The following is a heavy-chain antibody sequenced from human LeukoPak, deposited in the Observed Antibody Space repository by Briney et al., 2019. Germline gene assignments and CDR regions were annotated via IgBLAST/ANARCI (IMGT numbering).Heavy chain of an antibody. Sequence: SETLSLTCTVSGGSISSSSYYWGWIRQPPGKGLEWIGSIYYSGSTYYNPSLKSRVTISVDTSKNQFSLKLSSVTAADTAVYYCARVHSNHFDYWGQGTLVTVSS. CDR3: ARVHSNHFDY. CDR2: IYYSGST. V-gene: IGHV4-39*01. CDR1: GGSISSSSYY. D-gene: IGHD6-13*01. J-gene: IGHJ4*02.